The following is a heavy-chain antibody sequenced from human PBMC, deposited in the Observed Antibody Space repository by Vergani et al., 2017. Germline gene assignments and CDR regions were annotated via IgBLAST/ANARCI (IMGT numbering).Heavy chain of an antibody. CDR2: IYPGDSDT. Sequence: EVQVVQSGAEVKKPGESVKISCKGSGYTFTSYWIGWVRQMPGKGLEWMGIIYPGDSDTRYSPSFQGQVTISADKSISTAYLQWSSLKASDTAMYYCARXGSSGSYYKEGMDVWGQGTMVTVSS. CDR1: GYTFTSYW. J-gene: IGHJ6*02. V-gene: IGHV5-51*01. CDR3: ARXGSSGSYYKEGMDV. D-gene: IGHD3-10*01.